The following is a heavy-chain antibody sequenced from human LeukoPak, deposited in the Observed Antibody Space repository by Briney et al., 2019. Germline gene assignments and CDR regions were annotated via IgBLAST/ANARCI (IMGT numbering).Heavy chain of an antibody. V-gene: IGHV3-21*01. CDR3: ARDPKGSDDY. Sequence: GGPLRLSCAPPGFTSSSYSMNWVRQAPGKGLEWVSSISSSSSYIYYADSVKGRFTISRDNAKNSLYLQMNSLRAEDTAVYYCARDPKGSDDYWGQGTLVTVSS. CDR2: ISSSSSYI. CDR1: GFTSSSYS. D-gene: IGHD3-10*01. J-gene: IGHJ4*02.